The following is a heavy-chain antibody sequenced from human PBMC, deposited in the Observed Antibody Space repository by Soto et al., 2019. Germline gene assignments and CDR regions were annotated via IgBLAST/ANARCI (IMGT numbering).Heavy chain of an antibody. CDR3: ATLPPRIEVTVLPIPT. V-gene: IGHV4-34*01. J-gene: IGHJ5*02. CDR1: GGSFSGYY. Sequence: PSETLSLTCAVYGGSFSGYYWSWIRQPPGKGLEWIGEINHSGSTNYNPSLKSRVTISVDTSKNQFSLKMRYLTAADTAVYYCATLPPRIEVTVLPIPTWGQGTLVTVSS. D-gene: IGHD2-2*02. CDR2: INHSGST.